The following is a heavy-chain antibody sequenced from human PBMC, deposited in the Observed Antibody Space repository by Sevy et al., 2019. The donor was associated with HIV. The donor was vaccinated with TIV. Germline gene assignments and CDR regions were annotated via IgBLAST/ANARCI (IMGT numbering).Heavy chain of an antibody. J-gene: IGHJ3*02. CDR2: ISAYNGNT. Sequence: ASVKVSCKASGYTFTSYGISWVRQAPGQGLEWMGWISAYNGNTNYAQKLQGRVTMTTDTSTSTAYMELRSLRSDDTAVYYCARDKIVVVPAARGSDAFDIWGQGTMVTVS. CDR3: ARDKIVVVPAARGSDAFDI. D-gene: IGHD2-2*01. V-gene: IGHV1-18*01. CDR1: GYTFTSYG.